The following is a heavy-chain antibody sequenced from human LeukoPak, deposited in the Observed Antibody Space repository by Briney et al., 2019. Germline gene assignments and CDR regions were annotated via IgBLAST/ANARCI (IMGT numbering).Heavy chain of an antibody. J-gene: IGHJ4*02. CDR3: ARANYVSSRNFYGGWYPDY. V-gene: IGHV3-23*01. Sequence: GGSLRLSCAASTFTFSSYAMTWVRQAPGEGLEWVAVISGGGDNIHYADSVKGRFTISRDNSQNTLHLHMNSLRAEDTAVYYCARANYVSSRNFYGGWYPDYWGQGTLVTVSS. CDR1: TFTFSSYA. CDR2: ISGGGDNI. D-gene: IGHD6-19*01.